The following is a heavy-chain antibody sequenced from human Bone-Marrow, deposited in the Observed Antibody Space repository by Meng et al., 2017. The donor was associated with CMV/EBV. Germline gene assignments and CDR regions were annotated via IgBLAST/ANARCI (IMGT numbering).Heavy chain of an antibody. Sequence: GGSLRLSCAASGFTLSSYSMNWVRQAPGKGLEWVSSISSSSSYIYYADSVKGRFTISRDNAKNSLYLQMNSLRAEDTAVYYCARIAAAGPGGLYFDLWGRGTLVTVSS. CDR1: GFTLSSYS. J-gene: IGHJ2*01. V-gene: IGHV3-21*01. CDR3: ARIAAAGPGGLYFDL. D-gene: IGHD6-13*01. CDR2: ISSSSSYI.